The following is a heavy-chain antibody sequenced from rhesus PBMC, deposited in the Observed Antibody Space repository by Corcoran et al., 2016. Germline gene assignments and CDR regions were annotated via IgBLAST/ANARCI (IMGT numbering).Heavy chain of an antibody. CDR2: IYWDDDK. CDR1: GFSLSTSGMG. J-gene: IGHJ4*01. Sequence: QVTLMESGPALVKPTQTLTLTCTFSGFSLSTSGMGVGWIRQPHGNALEWLASIYWDDDKYYNTSLRSRRTISKDTSKNQVVLRLLNMDPVDTVTYFCSRGPPPYSPYSFDYWGQGVLVTVSS. V-gene: IGHV2S1*01. D-gene: IGHD5-24*01. CDR3: SRGPPPYSPYSFDY.